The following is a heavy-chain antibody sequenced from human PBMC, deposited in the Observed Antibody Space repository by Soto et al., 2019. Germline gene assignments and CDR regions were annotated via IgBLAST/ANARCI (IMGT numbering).Heavy chain of an antibody. CDR3: AKGYGDFTDYFDY. V-gene: IGHV3-9*01. J-gene: IGHJ4*02. CDR2: ISWNSGSI. D-gene: IGHD4-17*01. Sequence: EVQLVESGGGLVQPGRSLRLSCAASGFTFDDYAMHWVRQAPGKGLEWVSGISWNSGSIGYADSVKGRFTISRDNAKNSLYLQMNSLIAEDTALYYCAKGYGDFTDYFDYLGQGTLVTVSS. CDR1: GFTFDDYA.